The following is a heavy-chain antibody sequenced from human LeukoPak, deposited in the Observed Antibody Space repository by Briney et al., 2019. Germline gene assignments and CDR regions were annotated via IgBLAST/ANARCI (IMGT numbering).Heavy chain of an antibody. Sequence: GGSLRLSCAASGFTFSNYFMQWVRQAPGKGLVWVSRISGDGTTTIYADSVKGRFTISRDNAKNTLYLQMNSLRDDDTAVYYCSRRVVSTRWFDPWGQGTLVTVSS. CDR3: SRRVVSTRWFDP. CDR1: GFTFSNYF. J-gene: IGHJ5*02. CDR2: ISGDGTTT. V-gene: IGHV3-74*01. D-gene: IGHD2-15*01.